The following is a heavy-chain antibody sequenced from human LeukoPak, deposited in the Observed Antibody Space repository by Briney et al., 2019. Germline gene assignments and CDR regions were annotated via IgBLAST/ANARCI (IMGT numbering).Heavy chain of an antibody. CDR3: ARVSPNTVTTLQYFDY. D-gene: IGHD4-17*01. CDR2: IKRDGSER. CDR1: GFTFSSYW. Sequence: GGSLSLSCAASGFTFSSYWMTWVRQAPGKGLEWVGNIKRDGSERYYVDSVKGRFTISRDNAKNSLYLQMNSLRAEDTAVYYCARVSPNTVTTLQYFDYWGQGTLVTVSS. J-gene: IGHJ4*02. V-gene: IGHV3-7*01.